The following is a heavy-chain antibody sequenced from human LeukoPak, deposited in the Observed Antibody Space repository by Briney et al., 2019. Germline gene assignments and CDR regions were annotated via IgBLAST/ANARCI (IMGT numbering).Heavy chain of an antibody. V-gene: IGHV4-59*01. CDR3: ARGSWCSYTNGILRPFDD. D-gene: IGHD2-8*02. CDR2: VYFIGST. J-gene: IGHJ4*02. Sequence: LSETLSVTCSISGGSINDYTCNWIWQPPRQGLEWIWHVYFIGSTTYNPSLQSRVTISLDTSKIQFSLSLSSPTAADTAVYYCARGSWCSYTNGILRPFDDWGQGSLVTVSS. CDR1: GGSINDYT.